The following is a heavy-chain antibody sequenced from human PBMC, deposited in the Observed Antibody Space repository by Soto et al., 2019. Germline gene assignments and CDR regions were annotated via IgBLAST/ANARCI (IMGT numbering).Heavy chain of an antibody. V-gene: IGHV1-69*13. CDR1: DSTLSCYF. CDR3: AKDARDVAAKAALGY. Sequence: SLNGSRKGSDSTLSCYFNSCVRNTPGQGREWRGGIIPIFGTANYAQKFQGRVTITGDESTSTAYMELSSLRSEDTAVYYCAKDARDVAAKAALGYWGQGTLVTVGS. D-gene: IGHD1-26*01. CDR2: IIPIFGTA. J-gene: IGHJ4*01.